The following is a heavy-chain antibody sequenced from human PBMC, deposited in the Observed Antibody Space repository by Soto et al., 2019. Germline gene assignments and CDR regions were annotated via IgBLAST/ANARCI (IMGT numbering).Heavy chain of an antibody. D-gene: IGHD3-9*01. CDR2: ISSSSSYI. V-gene: IGHV3-21*01. CDR3: ARGHYDILTGYYRPSYYYYGMDV. J-gene: IGHJ6*02. Sequence: GGSLRLSCAASGFTFSSYSMNWVRQAPGKGLEWVSSISSSSSYIYYADSVKGRFTISRDDAKNSLYLQMNSLRAEDTAVYYCARGHYDILTGYYRPSYYYYGMDVWGQGTTVTVSS. CDR1: GFTFSSYS.